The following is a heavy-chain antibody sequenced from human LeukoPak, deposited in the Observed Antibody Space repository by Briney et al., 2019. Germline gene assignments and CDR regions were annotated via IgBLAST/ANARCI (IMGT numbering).Heavy chain of an antibody. CDR2: ISSSSSTI. V-gene: IGHV3-48*04. J-gene: IGHJ5*02. CDR1: GFTFSSYS. Sequence: GGSLRLSCAASGFTFSSYSMNWVRQAPGKGLEWVSYISSSSSTIYYADSVKGRFTISRDNAKNSLYLQMNSLRAEDTAVYYCAKALSWDYDFWSGYPNWLDPWGQGTLVTVSS. CDR3: AKALSWDYDFWSGYPNWLDP. D-gene: IGHD3-3*01.